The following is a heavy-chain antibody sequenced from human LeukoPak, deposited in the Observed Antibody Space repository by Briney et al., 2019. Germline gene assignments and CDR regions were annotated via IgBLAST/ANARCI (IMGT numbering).Heavy chain of an antibody. CDR2: ISYDGSNK. V-gene: IGHV3-30-3*01. CDR1: GFTFSSYA. Sequence: AGGSLRLSCAASGFTFSSYAMHWVRQAPGKGLEWVAVISYDGSNKYYADSVKGRFTISRDNSKNTLYLQMNSLRAEDTAVYYCARGGAAGSEIDYWGQGTLVTVSS. J-gene: IGHJ4*02. D-gene: IGHD6-13*01. CDR3: ARGGAAGSEIDY.